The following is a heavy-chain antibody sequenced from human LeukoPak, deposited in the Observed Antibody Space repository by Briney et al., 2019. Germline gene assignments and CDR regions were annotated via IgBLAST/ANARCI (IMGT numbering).Heavy chain of an antibody. CDR3: ARGILVPGNWFDP. D-gene: IGHD2-2*01. J-gene: IGHJ5*02. Sequence: SETLSLTCTVSGGSISSYYWRWIRQPARKGLEWIGRIYTSGSTNYNPSLKSRVTMSVDTSKNQFSLKLSSVTAADTAVYYCARGILVPGNWFDPWGQGTLVTVSS. CDR2: IYTSGST. CDR1: GGSISSYY. V-gene: IGHV4-4*07.